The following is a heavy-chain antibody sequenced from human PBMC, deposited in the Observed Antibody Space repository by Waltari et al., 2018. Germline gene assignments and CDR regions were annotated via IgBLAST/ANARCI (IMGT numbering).Heavy chain of an antibody. Sequence: QLQLQESGPGLVKPSATLSLTCTVSGGSLSSSSYYWGWIRQPPGKGLEWIGSIYYSGSTYYNPSLKSRVTISVDTSKNQFSLKLSSVTAADTAVYYCARERELRFPDYWGQGTLVTVSS. J-gene: IGHJ4*02. CDR3: ARERELRFPDY. CDR1: GGSLSSSSYY. D-gene: IGHD1-7*01. CDR2: IYYSGST. V-gene: IGHV4-39*07.